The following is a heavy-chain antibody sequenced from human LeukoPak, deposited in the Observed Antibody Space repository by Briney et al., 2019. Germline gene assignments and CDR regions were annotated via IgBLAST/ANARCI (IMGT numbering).Heavy chain of an antibody. CDR2: INPNSGGT. J-gene: IGHJ4*02. V-gene: IGHV1-2*06. D-gene: IGHD3-3*01. Sequence: GASVKVSCKASGYTFTGYYMHWVRQAPGQGLESMGRINPNSGGTNYAQKFQGRVTMTRDTSISTAYMELSRLRSDDTAVYYCARDGALDRYDFWSGSDSRYFDYWGQGTLVTVSS. CDR1: GYTFTGYY. CDR3: ARDGALDRYDFWSGSDSRYFDY.